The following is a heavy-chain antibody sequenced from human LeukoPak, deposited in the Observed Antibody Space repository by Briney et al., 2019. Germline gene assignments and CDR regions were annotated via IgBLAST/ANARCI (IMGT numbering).Heavy chain of an antibody. CDR2: ISVSGGST. V-gene: IGHV3-23*01. D-gene: IGHD1-26*01. J-gene: IGHJ2*01. CDR3: APRKVGATVVDL. Sequence: PGGSLRLSCAASGFTFSSYAMSWVRQAPGKGLEWVSAISVSGGSTYYADSVKGRFTISRDNPKNTLYLQMNSLRAEDTAVYYCAPRKVGATVVDLWGRGTLVTVSS. CDR1: GFTFSSYA.